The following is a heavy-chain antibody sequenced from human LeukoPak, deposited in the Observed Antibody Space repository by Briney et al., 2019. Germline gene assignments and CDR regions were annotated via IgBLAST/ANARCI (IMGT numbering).Heavy chain of an antibody. CDR3: ARVSILTGIHY. D-gene: IGHD3-9*01. V-gene: IGHV4-38-2*02. Sequence: PSETLSLACTVSGYSISSGYYWGWIRQPPGKGLEWIGNIYHSGNTSYNPSLKSRVTISVDTAKNQFSLRLSSVTAADTAVYYCARVSILTGIHYWGQGTLVTVSS. CDR2: IYHSGNT. CDR1: GYSISSGYY. J-gene: IGHJ4*02.